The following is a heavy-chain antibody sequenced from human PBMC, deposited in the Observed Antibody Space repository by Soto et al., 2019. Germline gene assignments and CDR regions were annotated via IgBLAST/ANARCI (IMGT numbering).Heavy chain of an antibody. V-gene: IGHV4-59*01. CDR3: ARGRAGSYPALFDY. CDR2: IYYSGST. J-gene: IGHJ4*02. CDR1: GGSFRGYY. D-gene: IGHD1-26*01. Sequence: QVQLQESGPRLVKPSETLSLTCTVSGGSFRGYYWSWIRQPPGKGLEWIGDIYYSGSTNYNPSLMSRLTITVATSKNQFSLELSSVPAADTAVYYCARGRAGSYPALFDYWGQGTLIIVSS.